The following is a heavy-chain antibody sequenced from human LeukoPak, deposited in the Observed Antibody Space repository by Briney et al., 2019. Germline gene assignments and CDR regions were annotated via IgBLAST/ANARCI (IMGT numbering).Heavy chain of an antibody. D-gene: IGHD3-22*01. J-gene: IGHJ4*02. V-gene: IGHV1-2*02. Sequence: GASVKVSCKASGYTFTGYYIHWVRQARGQGLEWMGWINPNSGGTNYAQKFQGRVTMTRDTSITTAYMELSRLRSDDTAVYYCARGPAVSSGYYPRWGYWGQGTLVTVSS. CDR3: ARGPAVSSGYYPRWGY. CDR2: INPNSGGT. CDR1: GYTFTGYY.